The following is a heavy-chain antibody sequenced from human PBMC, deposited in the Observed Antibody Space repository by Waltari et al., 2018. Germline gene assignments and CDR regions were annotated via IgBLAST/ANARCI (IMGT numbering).Heavy chain of an antibody. J-gene: IGHJ2*01. D-gene: IGHD3-22*01. CDR3: ARDSDSSDYWYFDL. V-gene: IGHV3-30-3*01. CDR2: ISYDGSNK. CDR1: GFTFSSYA. Sequence: QVQLVESGGGVVQPGRSLRLSCAASGFTFSSYAMHWVRQAPGKGLEWVAVISYDGSNKYYADSVKGRFTISRDNSKNTLYLQMNSLRAEDTAVYYCARDSDSSDYWYFDLWGRGTLVTVSS.